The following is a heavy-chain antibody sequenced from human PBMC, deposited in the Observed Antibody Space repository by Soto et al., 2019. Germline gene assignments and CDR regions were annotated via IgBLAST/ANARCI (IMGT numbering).Heavy chain of an antibody. J-gene: IGHJ4*02. V-gene: IGHV1-8*01. CDR2: MNPNSGNT. D-gene: IGHD3-3*01. Sequence: QVQLVQSGAEVKKPGASVKVSFKASGYTFTSYDINWVRQATGQGLEWMGWMNPNSGNTGYAQKFQGRVTMTRNTSISTAYMELSSLRSEDTAVYYCARGYYDFWSGYRATDYWGQGTLVTVSS. CDR3: ARGYYDFWSGYRATDY. CDR1: GYTFTSYD.